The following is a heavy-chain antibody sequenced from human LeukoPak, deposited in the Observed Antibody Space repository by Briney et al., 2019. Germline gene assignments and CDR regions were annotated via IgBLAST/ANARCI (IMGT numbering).Heavy chain of an antibody. V-gene: IGHV4-59*01. D-gene: IGHD2-21*02. Sequence: SKTLSLTCTVSGGSISSYYWSWIRQPPGKGLEWIGYIYYSGSTNYNPSLKSRVTISVDTSKNQFSLKLSSVTAADTAVYYCARVVTATNYYYYYMDVWGKGNTVTVSS. CDR1: GGSISSYY. J-gene: IGHJ6*03. CDR2: IYYSGST. CDR3: ARVVTATNYYYYYMDV.